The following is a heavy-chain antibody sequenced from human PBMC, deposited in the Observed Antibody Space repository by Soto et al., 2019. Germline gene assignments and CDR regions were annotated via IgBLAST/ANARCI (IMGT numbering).Heavy chain of an antibody. J-gene: IGHJ4*02. CDR1: GLTFSDRY. V-gene: IGHV3-72*01. CDR3: TTVTTVDYYFDY. Sequence: GGSLRLSCAASGLTFSDRYLDWVRQAPGKGLEWGGRFRKKTNSYTTECATSVKGIFIISRDDSTNSLYLQMSSLKTEDTAVYYCTTVTTVDYYFDYWGQGTLVTVSS. CDR2: FRKKTNSYTT. D-gene: IGHD4-17*01.